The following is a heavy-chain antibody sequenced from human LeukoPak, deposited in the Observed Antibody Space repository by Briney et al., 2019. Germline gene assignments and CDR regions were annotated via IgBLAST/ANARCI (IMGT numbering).Heavy chain of an antibody. D-gene: IGHD4-17*01. Sequence: PSETLSLTCTVSGGSISSSSYYWGWIRQPPGKGLEWIGEINHSGSTNYNPSLKSRVTISVDTSKNQFSLKLSSVTAADTAVYYCARPNYGDYSRFDYWGQGTLVTVSS. J-gene: IGHJ4*02. CDR1: GGSISSSSYY. CDR2: INHSGST. CDR3: ARPNYGDYSRFDY. V-gene: IGHV4-39*07.